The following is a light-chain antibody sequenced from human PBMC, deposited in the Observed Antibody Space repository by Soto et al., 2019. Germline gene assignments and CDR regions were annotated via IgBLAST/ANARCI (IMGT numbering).Light chain of an antibody. J-gene: IGKJ1*01. V-gene: IGKV1-5*03. CDR3: QHYNSYSEA. CDR2: KAS. CDR1: HTISIW. Sequence: QLTQSPCTLSLSKGDRVTITCRASHTISIWLSFYQQKPGKAPKLLIYKASTLKSGVPSRFSGSGSGTEFTLTISSLQPEDFATYYCQHYNSYSEAFGQGTMV.